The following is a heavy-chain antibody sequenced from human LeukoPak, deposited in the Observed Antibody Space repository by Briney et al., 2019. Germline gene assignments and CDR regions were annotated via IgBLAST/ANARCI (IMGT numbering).Heavy chain of an antibody. CDR3: AKAQVALPRFYYFDY. J-gene: IGHJ4*02. CDR2: ISGSGGTT. CDR1: AFTFSTYA. D-gene: IGHD2-15*01. Sequence: GGSLRLSCAASAFTFSTYAMSWVRQAPGKGLEWVSAISGSGGTTYYADSVKGRFTISRDNSKNTLYLQMNSLRAKDTAVYYCAKAQVALPRFYYFDYWGQGTLVTVSS. V-gene: IGHV3-23*01.